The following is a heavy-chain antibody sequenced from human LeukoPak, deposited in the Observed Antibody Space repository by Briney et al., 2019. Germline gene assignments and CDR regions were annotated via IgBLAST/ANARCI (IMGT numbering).Heavy chain of an antibody. CDR1: GFTFSSYW. Sequence: GGSLRLSCAASGFTFSSYWMSWVRQAPGKGLEWVANIKQDGSEKYYVDSVKGRFTISRDNAKNSLYLQMNSLRAEDTAVYYCARGQNEWLPYDNWFDPWGQGTLVTVSS. CDR3: ARGQNEWLPYDNWFDP. V-gene: IGHV3-7*01. J-gene: IGHJ5*02. CDR2: IKQDGSEK. D-gene: IGHD3-3*01.